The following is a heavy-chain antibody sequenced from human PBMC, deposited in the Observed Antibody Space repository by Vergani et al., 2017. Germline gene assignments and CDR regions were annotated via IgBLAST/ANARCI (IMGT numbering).Heavy chain of an antibody. D-gene: IGHD1-26*01. Sequence: QVQLQQWGAGLLKPSETLSLTCGVHGGSFSVYYWSWIRQSPGKGLEWIGAINDIGTTNYNPSLKSRVTISVDTSKTQFSLRLNSMTAADTAVYYCARRPTWELGAFDIWGQGTLVTVSS. CDR3: ARRPTWELGAFDI. CDR1: GGSFSVYY. V-gene: IGHV4-34*01. CDR2: INDIGTT. J-gene: IGHJ3*02.